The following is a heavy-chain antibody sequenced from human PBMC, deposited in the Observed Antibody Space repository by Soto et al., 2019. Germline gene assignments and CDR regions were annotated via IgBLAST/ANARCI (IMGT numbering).Heavy chain of an antibody. CDR2: ISYDGSNK. J-gene: IGHJ4*02. Sequence: VGSLRLSCAASGFTFSSYAMHWVRQAPGKGLEWVAVISYDGSNKYYADSVKGRFTISRDNSKNTLYLQMNSLRAEDTAVYYCARLYAAPLDYWGQGTLVTVSS. D-gene: IGHD2-2*02. CDR1: GFTFSSYA. CDR3: ARLYAAPLDY. V-gene: IGHV3-30-3*01.